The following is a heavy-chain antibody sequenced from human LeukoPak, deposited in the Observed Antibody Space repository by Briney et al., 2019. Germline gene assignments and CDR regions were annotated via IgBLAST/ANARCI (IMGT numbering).Heavy chain of an antibody. CDR3: AKDRREGARSFFDY. Sequence: PGGSLRLSCAASGFTFSSYGMHWVRQAPGKGLEWVAFIRYDGSNKYYADSVKGRFTISRDNSKNTLYLQMNSLRVEDTAVYYCAKDRREGARSFFDYWGQGTLVTVSS. V-gene: IGHV3-30*02. CDR2: IRYDGSNK. CDR1: GFTFSSYG. D-gene: IGHD3-16*02. J-gene: IGHJ4*02.